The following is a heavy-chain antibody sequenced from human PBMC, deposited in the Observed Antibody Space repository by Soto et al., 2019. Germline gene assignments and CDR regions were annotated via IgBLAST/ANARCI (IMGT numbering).Heavy chain of an antibody. D-gene: IGHD2-15*01. J-gene: IGHJ5*02. CDR1: GDSVSSNSAA. V-gene: IGHV6-1*01. CDR2: TYYRSKWYN. CDR3: ARDQTTNCSGGSCPPPNWFDP. Sequence: KQSQTLSLTCAISGDSVSSNSAAWNWIRQSPSRGLEWLGRTYYRSKWYNDYAVSVKSRITINPDTSKNQFSLQLNSVTPEDTAVYYCARDQTTNCSGGSCPPPNWFDPWGQGTLVTVSS.